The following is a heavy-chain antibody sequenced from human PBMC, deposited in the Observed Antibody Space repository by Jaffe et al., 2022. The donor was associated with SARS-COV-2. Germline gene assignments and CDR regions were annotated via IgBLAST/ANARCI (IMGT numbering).Heavy chain of an antibody. CDR1: GYNFNRFW. D-gene: IGHD2-15*01. J-gene: IGHJ4*02. V-gene: IGHV5-51*01. CDR3: ARQGFCSGGNCYWGY. Sequence: EVQLVQSRAEVKKPGESLKISCKGSGYNFNRFWIGWVRQMSGKGLEWMGIIYPEDSDTRYSPSFQGQVTISVDRSNSIAYLQWSSLKASDTAMYYCARQGFCSGGNCYWGYWGQGSPVTVSS. CDR2: IYPEDSDT.